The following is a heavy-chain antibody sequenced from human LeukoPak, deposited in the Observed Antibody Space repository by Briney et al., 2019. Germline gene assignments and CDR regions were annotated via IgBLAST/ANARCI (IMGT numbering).Heavy chain of an antibody. D-gene: IGHD5-18*01. CDR2: MHHSGST. CDR1: GYSISSGYY. Sequence: PSETLSLTCAVSGYSISSGYYWGWMRQPPGKALEWIGSMHHSGSTFSNPSLMSRVTISVDTSKNQVSLKLSSVTAADTAVYYCAAENLDTAMVRIPYWGQGTLVTVSS. V-gene: IGHV4-38-2*01. CDR3: AAENLDTAMVRIPY. J-gene: IGHJ4*02.